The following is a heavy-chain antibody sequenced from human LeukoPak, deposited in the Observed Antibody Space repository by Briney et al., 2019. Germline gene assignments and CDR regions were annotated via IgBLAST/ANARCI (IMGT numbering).Heavy chain of an antibody. CDR1: GYIFANYG. J-gene: IGHJ4*02. CDR3: AREPISSGTYYPRSDY. D-gene: IGHD3-10*01. V-gene: IGHV1-18*01. CDR2: INTYNGNT. Sequence: ASVKVSCKASGYIFANYGFAWVRHAPGQGLELLGWINTYNGNTKYAQNLQGRVTVTTDTSTNTAYMELRRLTSDDTAVYYCAREPISSGTYYPRSDYWGQGTLVTVSS.